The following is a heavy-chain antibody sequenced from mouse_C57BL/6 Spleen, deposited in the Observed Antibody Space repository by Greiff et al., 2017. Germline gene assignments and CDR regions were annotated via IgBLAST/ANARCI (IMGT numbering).Heavy chain of an antibody. CDR3: ARDGELRLNAMDY. D-gene: IGHD3-2*02. CDR1: GYTFTGYW. CDR2: ILPGSGST. J-gene: IGHJ4*01. V-gene: IGHV1-9*01. Sequence: QVQLQQSGAELMKPGASVKLSCKATGYTFTGYWIEWVKQRPGHGLEWIGEILPGSGSTNYNKKFKGKATFTADTSSNTAYMQLSSLTTEDSAIYYCARDGELRLNAMDYWGQGTSVTVSS.